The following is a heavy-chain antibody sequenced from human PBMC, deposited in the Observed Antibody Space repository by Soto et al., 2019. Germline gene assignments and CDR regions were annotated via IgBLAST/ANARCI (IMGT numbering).Heavy chain of an antibody. CDR1: GFAFISYA. Sequence: PGCSLRLSGAASGFAFISYAVDWVRQAPGKGLEWVGLISHDGNTKYYADSVKGRFTISRDNSKNTLYLQMNSLRVEDTAVYFCAKDRLLRGTYTAFDIWGQGTVVTVSS. J-gene: IGHJ3*02. D-gene: IGHD1-1*01. V-gene: IGHV3-30*18. CDR3: AKDRLLRGTYTAFDI. CDR2: ISHDGNTK.